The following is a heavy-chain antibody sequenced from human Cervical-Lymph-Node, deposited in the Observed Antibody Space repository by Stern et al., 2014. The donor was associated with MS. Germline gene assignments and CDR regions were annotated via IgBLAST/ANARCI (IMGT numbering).Heavy chain of an antibody. V-gene: IGHV1-69*01. CDR3: ARDSERMTYLDY. Sequence: VQLEESWAEVKKPGSSVKVSCKASGGTFSSYAINWVRQAPGQGLEWMGGIIPIFGTTNYAQKFQGRVTITADESTSTAYMELSSLRSEDTAVYYCARDSERMTYLDYWGQGTLVTVSS. J-gene: IGHJ4*02. CDR2: IIPIFGTT. CDR1: GGTFSSYA. D-gene: IGHD1-1*01.